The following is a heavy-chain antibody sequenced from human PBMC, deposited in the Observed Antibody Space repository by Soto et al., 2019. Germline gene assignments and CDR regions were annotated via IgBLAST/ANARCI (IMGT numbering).Heavy chain of an antibody. CDR3: ACFPYLYSGYDYGYKGKWSDP. CDR1: GYTFTSYG. CDR2: ISAYNGNT. V-gene: IGHV1-18*01. J-gene: IGHJ5*02. Sequence: ASVKVSCKASGYTFTSYGISWVRQAPGQGLERMGWISAYNGNTNYAKKLQGRVTMTTDTSTSTAYMELRSLRSDDTAVYYCACFPYLYSGYDYGYKGKWSDPWSQGTLVTVSS. D-gene: IGHD5-12*01.